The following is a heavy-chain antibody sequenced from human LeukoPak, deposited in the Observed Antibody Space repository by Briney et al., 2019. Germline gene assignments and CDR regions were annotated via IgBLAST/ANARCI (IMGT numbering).Heavy chain of an antibody. CDR1: GFTFSSYS. CDR2: ISSSSTSI. D-gene: IGHD6-13*01. V-gene: IGHV3-21*01. J-gene: IGHJ5*02. Sequence: GGSLRLSCAASGFTFSSYSMSWVRQAPGKGLEWVSSISSSSTSIYYADSVKGRFTISRDNAKNSLYLQINSLRVEDTAVYYCARHPYSSNWYNVDRYKWFDPWGQGTLVTVSS. CDR3: ARHPYSSNWYNVDRYKWFDP.